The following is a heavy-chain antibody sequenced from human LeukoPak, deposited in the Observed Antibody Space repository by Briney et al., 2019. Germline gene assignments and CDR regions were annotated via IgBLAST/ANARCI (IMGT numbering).Heavy chain of an antibody. CDR3: ARQNSEYDILTGYLYGRWFDP. CDR2: IYYSGST. Sequence: SETLSLTCTVSGYSISSGYYWGWIRQPPGKGLEWIGYIYYSGSTYYNPSLKSRLTISVDTSKNQFSLKLSSVTAADTAVYYCARQNSEYDILTGYLYGRWFDPWGQGTLVTVSS. V-gene: IGHV4-38-2*02. D-gene: IGHD3-9*01. CDR1: GYSISSGYY. J-gene: IGHJ5*02.